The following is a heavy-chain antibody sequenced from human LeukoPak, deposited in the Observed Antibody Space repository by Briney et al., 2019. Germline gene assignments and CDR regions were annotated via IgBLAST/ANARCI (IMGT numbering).Heavy chain of an antibody. CDR3: AAASSGWPYFDY. CDR2: FDPEDGET. Sequence: ASVKVSCKVSGYTLTELSMHWVRQAPGKGLEWMGGFDPEDGETIYAQKFQGRVTMTEDTSTDTAYMELSSLRSEDTAVYYCAAASSGWPYFDYWGQGTLVTVSS. CDR1: GYTLTELS. V-gene: IGHV1-24*01. D-gene: IGHD6-19*01. J-gene: IGHJ4*02.